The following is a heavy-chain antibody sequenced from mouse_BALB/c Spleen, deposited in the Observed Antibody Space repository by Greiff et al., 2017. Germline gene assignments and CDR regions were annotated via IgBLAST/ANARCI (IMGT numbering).Heavy chain of an antibody. J-gene: IGHJ2*01. CDR3: ASRITTVYFDY. CDR2: ISYSGST. V-gene: IGHV3-2*02. CDR1: GYSITSDYA. D-gene: IGHD1-1*01. Sequence: EVQGVESGPGLVKPSQSLSLTCTVTGYSITSDYAWNWIRQFPGNKLEWMGYISYSGSTSYNPSLKSRISITRDTSKNQFFLQLNSVTTEDTATYYCASRITTVYFDYWGQGTTLTVSS.